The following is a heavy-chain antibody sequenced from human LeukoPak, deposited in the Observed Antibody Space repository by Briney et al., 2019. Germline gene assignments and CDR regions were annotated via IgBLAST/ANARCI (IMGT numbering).Heavy chain of an antibody. CDR3: ANRGIVGAPPTYYYYAMDV. CDR1: GFTFSSYA. D-gene: IGHD1-26*01. V-gene: IGHV3-23*01. J-gene: IGHJ6*02. CDR2: ISGSGGTT. Sequence: GGSLRLSCAASGFTFSSYAMSWVRQAPGKGLEWVSAISGSGGTTYYADSVKGRFTISRDNSKDTLYLQMNSLRAEDTAVYYCANRGIVGAPPTYYYYAMDVWGRGTTVTVSS.